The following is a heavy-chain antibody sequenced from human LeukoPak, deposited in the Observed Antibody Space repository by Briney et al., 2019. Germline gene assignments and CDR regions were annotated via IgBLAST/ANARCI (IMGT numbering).Heavy chain of an antibody. D-gene: IGHD3-10*01. J-gene: IGHJ4*02. CDR1: GYTFSTYY. V-gene: IGHV1-46*01. CDR2: INPSGDTT. CDR3: ARASITMVRGVIIGIAQYYFDY. Sequence: ASVKVSCKASGYTFSTYYIHWVRQAPGQGLEWMGIINPSGDTTSYAQKFQGRVTMTRDMSTTTVYMELRSLRSEDTAVYYCARASITMVRGVIIGIAQYYFDYWGQGTLVTVSS.